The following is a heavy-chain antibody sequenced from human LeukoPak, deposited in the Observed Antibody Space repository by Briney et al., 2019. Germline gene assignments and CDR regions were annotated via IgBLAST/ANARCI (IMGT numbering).Heavy chain of an antibody. J-gene: IGHJ3*02. Sequence: PGGSLRLSRAASGFTFSSYAMSWVRQAPGKGLEWVSAISGSGGSTYYADSVKGRFTISRDNSKNTLYLQMNSLRAEDMAVYYCAKDKSPYYYDSSGTAHAFDIWGQGTMVTVSS. CDR3: AKDKSPYYYDSSGTAHAFDI. CDR1: GFTFSSYA. CDR2: ISGSGGST. D-gene: IGHD3-22*01. V-gene: IGHV3-23*01.